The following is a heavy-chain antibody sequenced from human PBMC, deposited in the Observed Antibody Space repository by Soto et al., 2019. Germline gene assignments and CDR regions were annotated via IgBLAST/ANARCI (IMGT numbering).Heavy chain of an antibody. CDR3: AMREATTLFFDY. V-gene: IGHV4-59*01. D-gene: IGHD5-12*01. CDR2: IYYSGST. J-gene: IGHJ4*02. Sequence: SETLSLTCTVSGGSISSYYWSWIRQPPGKGLEWIGYIYYSGSTNYNPSLKSRVTISVDTSKNQFSLKLSSVTAADTAVYYCAMREATTLFFDYWGQGTLVTVSS. CDR1: GGSISSYY.